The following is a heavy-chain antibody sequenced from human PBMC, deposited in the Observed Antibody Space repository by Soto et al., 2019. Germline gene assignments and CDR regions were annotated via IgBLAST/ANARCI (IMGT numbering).Heavy chain of an antibody. CDR3: ARDPRGAFDI. J-gene: IGHJ3*02. CDR1: GFTFSSYA. CDR2: INIDGSST. V-gene: IGHV3-74*01. Sequence: HPGGALRLSCAASGFTFSSYATHWVRQAPGKGLVWVSRINIDGSSTSYADSVKGRFTISRDNAKNTLYLQMNSLRAEDTAVYYCARDPRGAFDIWGQGTMVTVSS.